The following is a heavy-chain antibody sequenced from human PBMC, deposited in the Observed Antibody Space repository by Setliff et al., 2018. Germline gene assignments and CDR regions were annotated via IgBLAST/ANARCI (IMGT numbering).Heavy chain of an antibody. V-gene: IGHV4-31*03. CDR3: ARVALVVVIRNAFDI. CDR1: GGSISSGGYY. Sequence: SETLSLTCTVSGGSISSGGYYWSWIRQRPGKGLEWIGYIYYSGSTYYNPSLKSRVTISVDTSKNQFSLKLSSVTAADTAVYYCARVALVVVIRNAFDIWGQGTMVTVSS. D-gene: IGHD2-21*01. J-gene: IGHJ3*02. CDR2: IYYSGST.